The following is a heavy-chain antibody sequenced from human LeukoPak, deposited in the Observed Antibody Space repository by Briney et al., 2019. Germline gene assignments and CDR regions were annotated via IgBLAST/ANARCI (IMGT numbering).Heavy chain of an antibody. V-gene: IGHV3-11*04. J-gene: IGHJ5*02. CDR1: GFGFSDSY. D-gene: IGHD3-10*01. CDR3: VRAHHPGGWFDP. Sequence: PGGSLRLSCVVSGFGFSDSYMTWIRQTPGKGLEWLAYISGSGSDIYYADSVKGRFTISRDNAKNSLYLQMNSLTAEDTAVHYCVRAHHPGGWFDPWGQGTLVTVSS. CDR2: ISGSGSDI.